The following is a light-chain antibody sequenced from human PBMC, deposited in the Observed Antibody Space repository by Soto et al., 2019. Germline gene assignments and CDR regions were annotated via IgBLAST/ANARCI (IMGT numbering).Light chain of an antibody. CDR3: QQRTNWPPGKT. J-gene: IGKJ1*01. Sequence: EIVLTQSPATLSLSPGERATLSCRASQSVSSYLAWYQQKPGQAPRLLIYDASNRATGIPARFSGSGSGTDFTLTISSLEPEGFAVYYCQQRTNWPPGKTFGQGTKVEIK. CDR1: QSVSSY. CDR2: DAS. V-gene: IGKV3-11*01.